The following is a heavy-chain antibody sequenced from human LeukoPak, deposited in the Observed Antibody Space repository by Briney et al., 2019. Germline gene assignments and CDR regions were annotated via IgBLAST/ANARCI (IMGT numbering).Heavy chain of an antibody. CDR3: ARVDGGYYSRHFDS. J-gene: IGHJ4*02. Sequence: PSETLSLTCTVSGGSISSGDYFWSWIRQPPGKGLEWIGYISNSGSTYYTASLKSRVTISVDTSKNQFSLKLSSVTAADTAMYYCARVDGGYYSRHFDSWGQGTLVTVSS. CDR2: ISNSGST. CDR1: GGSISSGDYF. V-gene: IGHV4-30-4*02. D-gene: IGHD3-22*01.